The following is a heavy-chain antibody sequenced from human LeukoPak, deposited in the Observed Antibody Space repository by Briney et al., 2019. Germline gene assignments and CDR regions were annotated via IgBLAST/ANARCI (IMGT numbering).Heavy chain of an antibody. CDR2: IIPILGIA. Sequence: ASVKVSCKASGGTFSSYAISWVRQAPGQGLEWMGRIIPILGIANYAQKFQGRVTITADKSTSTAHMELSSLRSEDTAVYYCAGGTMVRGVRPFDYWGQGTLVTVSS. CDR1: GGTFSSYA. V-gene: IGHV1-69*04. CDR3: AGGTMVRGVRPFDY. J-gene: IGHJ4*02. D-gene: IGHD3-10*01.